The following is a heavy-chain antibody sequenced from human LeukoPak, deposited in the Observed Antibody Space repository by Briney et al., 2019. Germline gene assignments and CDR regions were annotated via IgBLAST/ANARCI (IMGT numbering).Heavy chain of an antibody. V-gene: IGHV3-21*01. D-gene: IGHD6-25*01. Sequence: PGGSLRLSCAASGFTFSSYSMNWVRQAPGKGLEWVSSISSSSSYIYYADSVKGRFTISRDNAKNSLYLQMNSLRAEDTAVYYCARRGIAAYYFDYWGQGTLVTVSS. CDR1: GFTFSSYS. CDR3: ARRGIAAYYFDY. J-gene: IGHJ4*02. CDR2: ISSSSSYI.